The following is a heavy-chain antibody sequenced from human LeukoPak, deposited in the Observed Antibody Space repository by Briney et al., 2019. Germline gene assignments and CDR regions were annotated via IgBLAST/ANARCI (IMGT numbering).Heavy chain of an antibody. CDR3: ARNLNSGSYYYFDY. J-gene: IGHJ4*02. CDR2: VDSSGGRT. V-gene: IGHV3-23*01. D-gene: IGHD1-26*01. Sequence: GGSLRLSCGASGLLFSSYAMTWVRQAPGRGLEWVSAVDSSGGRTYYADSARGRLTISRDNSKNTLYLEMKSLSAEDTALYYCARNLNSGSYYYFDYWGQGAQVTVSS. CDR1: GLLFSSYA.